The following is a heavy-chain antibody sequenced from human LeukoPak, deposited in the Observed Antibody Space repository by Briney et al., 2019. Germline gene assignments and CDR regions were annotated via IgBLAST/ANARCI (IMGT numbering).Heavy chain of an antibody. CDR3: ATKQWLAPPPDS. J-gene: IGHJ4*02. CDR2: INTDGNVT. CDR1: GFTFSKYW. Sequence: GGSLRLSCAASGFTFSKYWMLWVRQAPGKGLGSVSQINTDGNVTTYAASVKGRFTVSRDNADNTMFLQMNSVRDEDTAVYYCATKQWLAPPPDSWGQGTPVTVSS. D-gene: IGHD6-19*01. V-gene: IGHV3-74*01.